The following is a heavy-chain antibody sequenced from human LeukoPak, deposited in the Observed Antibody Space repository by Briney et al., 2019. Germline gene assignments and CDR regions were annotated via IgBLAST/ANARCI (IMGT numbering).Heavy chain of an antibody. J-gene: IGHJ6*03. CDR3: ARRVSGYDRGGRYYYSYMDV. V-gene: IGHV4-31*03. CDR1: CGSIPTKNFY. D-gene: IGHD5-12*01. CDR2: IYYSGST. Sequence: PSETLSLTCTVSCGSIPTKNFYWSWIRQHPGKGLEWIGYIYYSGSTYYNPSLKSRVTISVDTSKKQFSLKLRSVTAADTAVYFCARRVSGYDRGGRYYYSYMDVWGKGTTVTVSS.